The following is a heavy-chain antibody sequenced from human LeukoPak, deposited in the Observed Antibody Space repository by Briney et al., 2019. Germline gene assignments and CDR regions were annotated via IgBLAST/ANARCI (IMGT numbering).Heavy chain of an antibody. CDR3: ANRVDYGDYYGMDV. D-gene: IGHD4-17*01. Sequence: ASVKVSCKASGHTTTSYGITWVRQAPGQGLEWMGWISAYNGNTKYAQRLQGRVTMTIDTSTGTAYMELRSLRSDDTAVYYCANRVDYGDYYGMDVWGQGTTVTVSS. J-gene: IGHJ6*02. CDR1: GHTTTSYG. CDR2: ISAYNGNT. V-gene: IGHV1-18*01.